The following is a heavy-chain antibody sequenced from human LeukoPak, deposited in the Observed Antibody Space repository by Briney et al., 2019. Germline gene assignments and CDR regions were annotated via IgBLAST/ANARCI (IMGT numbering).Heavy chain of an antibody. D-gene: IGHD5-12*01. J-gene: IGHJ3*02. CDR2: IWYDGTNK. Sequence: GGSLRLSCAASGYTSSSYGMHWVRQAPGKGLEWVAVIWYDGTNKYYADSVKGRFTISRDNSKSTLSLQMNSLRVEDTALYYCTNVPSCYDLDAFDIWGQGIVVTVSS. CDR3: TNVPSCYDLDAFDI. CDR1: GYTSSSYG. V-gene: IGHV3-33*06.